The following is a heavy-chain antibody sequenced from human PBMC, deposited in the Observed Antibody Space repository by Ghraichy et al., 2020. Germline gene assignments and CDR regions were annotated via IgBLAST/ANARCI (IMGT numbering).Heavy chain of an antibody. CDR1: GGSFSGYY. Sequence: SETLSLTCAVYGGSFSGYYWSWIRQPPGKGLEWIGEINHSGSTNYNPSLKSRVTISVDTSKNQFSLKLSSVTAADTAVYYCARGSSYQGYGSGSSTFDYWGQGTLVTVSS. D-gene: IGHD3-10*01. CDR2: INHSGST. CDR3: ARGSSYQGYGSGSSTFDY. J-gene: IGHJ4*02. V-gene: IGHV4-34*01.